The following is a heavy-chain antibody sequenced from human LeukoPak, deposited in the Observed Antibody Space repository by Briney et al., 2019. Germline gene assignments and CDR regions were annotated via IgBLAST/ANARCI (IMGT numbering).Heavy chain of an antibody. D-gene: IGHD2-15*01. J-gene: IGHJ4*02. Sequence: GGSLRLSCAASGFTVSSNYMSWVRQAPGKGLEWVSAISGSGGSTYYADSVKGRFTISRDNSKNTLYLQMNSLRAEDTAVYYCAKDGGCSGGSCYSGYFDYWGQGTLVTVSS. CDR2: ISGSGGST. CDR1: GFTVSSNY. V-gene: IGHV3-23*01. CDR3: AKDGGCSGGSCYSGYFDY.